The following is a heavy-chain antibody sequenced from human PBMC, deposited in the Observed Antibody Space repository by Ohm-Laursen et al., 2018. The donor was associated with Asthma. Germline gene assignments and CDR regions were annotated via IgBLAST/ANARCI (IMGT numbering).Heavy chain of an antibody. CDR1: GDSINSGNNY. J-gene: IGHJ6*02. CDR2: IYYSGST. CDR3: ARDLRLRGMDV. D-gene: IGHD3-3*01. V-gene: IGHV4-31*03. Sequence: TLSLTCIVSGDSINSGNNYWSWIRQHPGKGLEWIGYIYYSGSTYYNPSLKSRVTISVDTSKNQFSLKLSSVTAADTAVYYCARDLRLRGMDVWGQGTTVTVSS.